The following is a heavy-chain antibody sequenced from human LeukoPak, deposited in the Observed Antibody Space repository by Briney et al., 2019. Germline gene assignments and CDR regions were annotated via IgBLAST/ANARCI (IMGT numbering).Heavy chain of an antibody. CDR2: INPNSGGT. D-gene: IGHD2-2*01. Sequence: ASVKVSCKASGYTFTNYGISWVRQAPGQGLEWMGWINPNSGGTNYAQKFQGRVTMTRDTSISTAYMELSRLRSDDTAVYYCARDGFVVVPAATTGAFDIWGQGTMVTVSS. CDR1: GYTFTNYG. CDR3: ARDGFVVVPAATTGAFDI. J-gene: IGHJ3*02. V-gene: IGHV1-2*02.